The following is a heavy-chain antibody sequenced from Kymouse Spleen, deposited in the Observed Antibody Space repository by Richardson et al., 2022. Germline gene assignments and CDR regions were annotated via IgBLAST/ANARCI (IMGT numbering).Heavy chain of an antibody. V-gene: IGHV5-51*01. D-gene: IGHD3-10*01. J-gene: IGHJ6*02. CDR2: IYPGDSDT. CDR3: ARHGITMVRGVHYYYYGMDV. CDR1: GYSFTSYW. Sequence: EVQLVQSGAEVKKPGESLKISCKGSGYSFTSYWIGWVRQMPGKGLEWMGIIYPGDSDTRYSPSFQGQVTISADKSISTAYLQWSSLKASDTAMYYCARHGITMVRGVHYYYYGMDVWGQGTTVTVSS.